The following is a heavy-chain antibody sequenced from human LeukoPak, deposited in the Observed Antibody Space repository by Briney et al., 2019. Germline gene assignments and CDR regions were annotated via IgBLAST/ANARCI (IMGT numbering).Heavy chain of an antibody. CDR2: INHSGST. J-gene: IGHJ3*02. Sequence: SETLSLTCAVYGGSFRGYYWSWIRQPPGKGLEWIGEINHSGSTNYNPSLKSRVTISVDTSKNQFSLRLRFVTAADTAVYYCARDAGFDIWGHGTMVTVSS. CDR3: ARDAGFDI. V-gene: IGHV4-34*01. CDR1: GGSFRGYY.